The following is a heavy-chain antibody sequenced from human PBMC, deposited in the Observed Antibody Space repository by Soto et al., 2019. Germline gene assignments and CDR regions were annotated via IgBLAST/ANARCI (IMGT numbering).Heavy chain of an antibody. CDR1: GASITTYY. V-gene: IGHV4-59*01. J-gene: IGHJ5*02. CDR2: ISYSGST. D-gene: IGHD3-10*01. CDR3: ARDWDSSGLFDP. Sequence: ETLSLTCSVSGASITTYYWSWIRQPPGKGLEWVGSISYSGSTKYNPSLESRVMISLDTSKNQFSLRLTSVTAADTALYYCARDWDSSGLFDPWGQGALVTVSS.